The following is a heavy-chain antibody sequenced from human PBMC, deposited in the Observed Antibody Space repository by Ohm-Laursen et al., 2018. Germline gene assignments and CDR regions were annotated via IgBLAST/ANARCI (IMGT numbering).Heavy chain of an antibody. CDR1: GYTFTDSN. Sequence: SVKVSCKPSGYTFTDSNIHWVRQAPGQGLEWMGWINPRNGGTDYVQTFQGRVTMTRDTSISTLFIELTSLSFDDTAVYYCAREWMDVYDIWGQGTMVTVSS. J-gene: IGHJ3*02. CDR3: AREWMDVYDI. CDR2: INPRNGGT. D-gene: IGHD5-12*01. V-gene: IGHV1-2*02.